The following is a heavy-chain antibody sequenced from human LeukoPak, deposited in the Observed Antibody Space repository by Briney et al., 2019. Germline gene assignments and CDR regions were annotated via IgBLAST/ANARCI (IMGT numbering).Heavy chain of an antibody. CDR1: GGSISSYY. D-gene: IGHD3-22*01. V-gene: IGHV4-59*12. Sequence: SETLSLTCTGSGGSISSYYWRWIRQPPGKGLEWVGYIYYSGSTNYNPSLKRRVTISVDTSKNQFSLKLSSVTAADTAVYYCARDKTYYDTSGSELNDAFDIWGQGTMVTVSS. CDR2: IYYSGST. CDR3: ARDKTYYDTSGSELNDAFDI. J-gene: IGHJ3*02.